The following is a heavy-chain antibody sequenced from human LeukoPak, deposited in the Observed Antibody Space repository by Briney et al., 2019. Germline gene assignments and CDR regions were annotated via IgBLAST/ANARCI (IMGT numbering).Heavy chain of an antibody. Sequence: NPAETESLTCTVSGGSISSYYWSWIRQPPGKGLEWLGYIYYSGSTNYNPSLKSRVPISVDTSKNQFSLKLSSVTAADTAVYYCARQRVVGAAILGFDIWGQGTVAVVSS. CDR3: ARQRVVGAAILGFDI. CDR2: IYYSGST. V-gene: IGHV4-59*08. J-gene: IGHJ3*02. D-gene: IGHD1-26*01. CDR1: GGSISSYY.